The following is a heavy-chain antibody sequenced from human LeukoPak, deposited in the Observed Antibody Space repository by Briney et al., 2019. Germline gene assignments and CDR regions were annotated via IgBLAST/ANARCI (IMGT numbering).Heavy chain of an antibody. CDR2: INHSGST. J-gene: IGHJ4*02. D-gene: IGHD6-13*01. V-gene: IGHV4-34*01. Sequence: PSETLSLTCTVSGGSISSYYWSWIRQPPGKGLEWIGEINHSGSTNYNPSLKSRVTISVDTSKNQFSLKLSSVTAADTAVYYCARGLLKAAAGRSLGYWGQGTLVTVSS. CDR1: GGSISSYY. CDR3: ARGLLKAAAGRSLGY.